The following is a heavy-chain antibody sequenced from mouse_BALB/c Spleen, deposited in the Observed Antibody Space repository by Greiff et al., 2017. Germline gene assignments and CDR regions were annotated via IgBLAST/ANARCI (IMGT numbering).Heavy chain of an antibody. CDR2: INPSSGYT. Sequence: VQLQESAAELARPGASVKMSCKASGYTFTSYTMHWVKQRPGQGLEWIGYINPSSGYTEYNQKFKDKTTLTADKSSSTAYMQLSSLTSEDSAVYYCARWGGSSGYYFDYWGQGTTLTVSS. D-gene: IGHD3-1*01. V-gene: IGHV1-4*02. CDR1: GYTFTSYT. CDR3: ARWGGSSGYYFDY. J-gene: IGHJ2*01.